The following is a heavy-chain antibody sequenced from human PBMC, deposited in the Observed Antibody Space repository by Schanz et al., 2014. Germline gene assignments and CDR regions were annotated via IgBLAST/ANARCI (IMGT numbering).Heavy chain of an antibody. J-gene: IGHJ3*01. CDR2: ISAFDDKT. Sequence: QVQLVQSGGEVKKPGASVKVSCKASGYSFTTYGLNWVRQAPGQGPEWMGWISAFDDKTDYAQNFQGRLIMTTDTSTTTGYMELRGLRSDDTAVYYCARETTIITGGAFDVWGQGTMVTVSS. CDR1: GYSFTTYG. CDR3: ARETTIITGGAFDV. V-gene: IGHV1-18*01. D-gene: IGHD3-9*01.